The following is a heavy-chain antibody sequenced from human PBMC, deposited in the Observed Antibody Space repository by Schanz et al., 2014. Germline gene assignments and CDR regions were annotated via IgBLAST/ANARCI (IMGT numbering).Heavy chain of an antibody. Sequence: QVELVESGGGLVKPGGSLRLSCAPSGFTFRDYYMAWVRQAPGKGLEWLSSISHTGETQHSADSVQGRFTISRDNAKNSLYLQLSSLQGEDTAVYFCARVVFFCDSSSCMNFYYMDAWVKGPTVAVSS. CDR3: ARVVFFCDSSSCMNFYYMDA. D-gene: IGHD2-21*01. V-gene: IGHV3-11*01. CDR1: GFTFRDYY. J-gene: IGHJ6*03. CDR2: ISHTGETQ.